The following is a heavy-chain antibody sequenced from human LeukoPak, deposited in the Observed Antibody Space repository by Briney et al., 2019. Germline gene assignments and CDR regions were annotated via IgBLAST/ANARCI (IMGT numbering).Heavy chain of an antibody. Sequence: SETLSLTCTVSGGSISGYYWSWIRQPPGKGLGWIGWIYYSGSTKYNPSLKSRVTILVDTSKNQFSLKLSSVTAADTAIYYCARYDGSPANYLDYWGQGNLVTVSS. V-gene: IGHV4-59*08. CDR2: IYYSGST. D-gene: IGHD1-26*01. CDR1: GGSISGYY. CDR3: ARYDGSPANYLDY. J-gene: IGHJ4*02.